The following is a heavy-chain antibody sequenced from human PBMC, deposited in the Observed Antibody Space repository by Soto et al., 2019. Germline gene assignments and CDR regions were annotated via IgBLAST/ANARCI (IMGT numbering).Heavy chain of an antibody. D-gene: IGHD3-3*01. J-gene: IGHJ5*01. V-gene: IGHV2-5*02. CDR3: AHRQRVSFFGSFTQTDVWFDS. CDR1: GFSLSTSGAA. CDR2: VYWDDDK. Sequence: QLTLKVSGPTLVNPTQTLKLTCTLSGFSLSTSGAAVGWIRQPPGKALEWLALVYWDDDKRYSQSIKNTVTINTDTPKNQELLTLTNAEPGDTATYSCAHRQRVSFFGSFTQTDVWFDSWGQGTRVTAPS.